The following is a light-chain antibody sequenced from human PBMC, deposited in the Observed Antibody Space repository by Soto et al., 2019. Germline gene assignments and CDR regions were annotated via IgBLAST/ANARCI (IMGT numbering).Light chain of an antibody. CDR2: AAA. CDR3: QQSHSAPRT. CDR1: QRIGTY. Sequence: DIQMTQSPSSLSASVGDRVTITCRASQRIGTYLKWYQQKPGKAPKVLIYAAASLQSGVPSRFSRRGSGTDFTLTISRLQPEDFATYYCQQSHSAPRTFGQGTKVEIK. J-gene: IGKJ1*01. V-gene: IGKV1-39*01.